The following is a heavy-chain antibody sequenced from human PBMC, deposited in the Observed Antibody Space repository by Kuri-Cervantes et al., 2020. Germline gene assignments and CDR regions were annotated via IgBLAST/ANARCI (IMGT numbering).Heavy chain of an antibody. CDR3: AKDMGAYYDILTGPGAFDI. D-gene: IGHD3-9*01. CDR2: IKQDGSEN. V-gene: IGHV3-7*03. J-gene: IGHJ3*02. CDR1: GLTISSYW. Sequence: GESLKISCAASGLTISSYWMSWVRQAPGKGLEWVANIKQDGSENYYVDSVKGRFTISRDNAKNSLYLQMNSLRAEDTALYYCAKDMGAYYDILTGPGAFDIWGQGTMVTVSS.